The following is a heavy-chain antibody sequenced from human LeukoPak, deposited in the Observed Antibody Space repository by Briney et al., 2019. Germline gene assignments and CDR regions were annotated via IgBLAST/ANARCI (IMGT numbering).Heavy chain of an antibody. D-gene: IGHD4-17*01. Sequence: GGSLRLSCAGSGFSVSNYYMSWVRQAPGKGLEWVSLIRDSGETFYAGSVKGRFTISRDNSKNTMYLQMNRLRAEDTAVYFCARDRAVTQDWVEFDPWGQGTLVTVSS. V-gene: IGHV3-66*03. J-gene: IGHJ5*02. CDR1: GFSVSNYY. CDR2: IRDSGET. CDR3: ARDRAVTQDWVEFDP.